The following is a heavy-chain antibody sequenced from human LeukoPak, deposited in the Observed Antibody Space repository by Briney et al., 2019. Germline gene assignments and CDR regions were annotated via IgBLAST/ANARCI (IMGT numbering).Heavy chain of an antibody. CDR2: INPNSGGT. J-gene: IGHJ4*02. CDR3: ARGGRRDTYYYDSSGYYWGNYFDY. CDR1: GKIFTGYY. Sequence: ASVKVSCKASGKIFTGYYMHWVRQAPGQGLEWMGWINPNSGGTNYAQKFQGRVTMTRDTSISTAYMELSRLRSDDTAVYYCARGGRRDTYYYDSSGYYWGNYFDYWGQGTLVTVSS. D-gene: IGHD3-22*01. V-gene: IGHV1-2*02.